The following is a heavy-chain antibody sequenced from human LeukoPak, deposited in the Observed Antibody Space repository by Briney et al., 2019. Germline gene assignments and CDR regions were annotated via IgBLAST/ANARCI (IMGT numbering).Heavy chain of an antibody. Sequence: ASVKVSCKASGYTFTSYDINWVRQATGQGLEWMGWINPNSGNTGYAQKFQGRVTMTRNTSISTAYMELSSLRSEDTAVYYCARGQGRYSSGWYGGYGMDVWGQGTTVTVSS. V-gene: IGHV1-8*01. CDR2: INPNSGNT. D-gene: IGHD6-19*01. J-gene: IGHJ6*02. CDR1: GYTFTSYD. CDR3: ARGQGRYSSGWYGGYGMDV.